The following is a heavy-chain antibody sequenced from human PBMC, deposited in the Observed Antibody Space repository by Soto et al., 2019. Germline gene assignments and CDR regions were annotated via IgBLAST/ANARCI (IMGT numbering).Heavy chain of an antibody. Sequence: QVQLQESGPGLVKPSETLSLTCTVSGVSITPYSWSWIRQPPGKAPELVVHTYASGRTTYTPSLNSRLSMLVSQTQASPRVTAETAADPAVYYCARHFDVDPSLDQYYFDLWGGGAPVTVSS. CDR2: TYASGRT. V-gene: IGHV4-4*07. CDR1: GVSITPYS. J-gene: IGHJ2*01. CDR3: ARHFDVDPSLDQYYFDL. D-gene: IGHD3-9*01.